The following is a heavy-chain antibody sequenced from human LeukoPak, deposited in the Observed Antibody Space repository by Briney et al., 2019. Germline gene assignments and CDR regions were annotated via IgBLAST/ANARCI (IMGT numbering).Heavy chain of an antibody. J-gene: IGHJ4*02. CDR2: ISGSGGST. V-gene: IGHV3-23*01. Sequence: PSETLSLTCTVSGGSISSYYWSWVRQAPGKGLEWVSAISGSGGSTYYADSVKGRFTISRDNSKNTLYLQMNSLRAEDTAVYYCAKGDHDYGDYYGQGTLVTVSS. CDR3: AKGDHDYGDY. CDR1: GGSISSYY.